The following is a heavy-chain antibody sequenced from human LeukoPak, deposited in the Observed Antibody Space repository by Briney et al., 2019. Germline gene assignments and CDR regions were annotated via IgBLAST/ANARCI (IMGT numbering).Heavy chain of an antibody. J-gene: IGHJ4*02. CDR3: ARGMTYSGSYGDY. CDR2: INPNSGGT. V-gene: IGHV1-2*02. CDR1: GYTFTGYY. D-gene: IGHD1-26*01. Sequence: ASVKVSCKASGYTFTGYYMHWVRQAPGQGLEWMGWINPNSGGTNYAQKFQGRVTMTRDTSISTAYMELSRLRSDDTAVYYCARGMTYSGSYGDYWGQGTLVTVSS.